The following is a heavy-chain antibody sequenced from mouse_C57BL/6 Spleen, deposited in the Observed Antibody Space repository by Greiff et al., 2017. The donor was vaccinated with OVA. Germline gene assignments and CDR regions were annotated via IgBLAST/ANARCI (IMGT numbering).Heavy chain of an antibody. J-gene: IGHJ4*01. CDR2: INPNNGGT. V-gene: IGHV1-18*01. Sequence: EVQRVESGPELVKPGASVKIPCKASGYTFTDYNMDWVKQSHGKSLEWIGDINPNNGGTIYNQKFKGKATLTVDKSSSTAYMELRSLTSEDTAVYYCARQTAQSPYAMDYWGQGTSVTVSS. D-gene: IGHD3-2*02. CDR1: GYTFTDYN. CDR3: ARQTAQSPYAMDY.